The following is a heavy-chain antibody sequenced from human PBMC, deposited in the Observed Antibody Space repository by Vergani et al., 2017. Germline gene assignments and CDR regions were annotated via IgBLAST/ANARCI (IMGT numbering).Heavy chain of an antibody. CDR2: IVVGSGNT. CDR3: AGGAEDCSGGSCYYGGY. CDR1: GFTFTSSA. J-gene: IGHJ4*02. Sequence: QMQLVQSGPEVKKPGTSVKVSCKASGFTFTSSAVQWVRQARGQRLEWIGWIVVGSGNTNYAQKFQERVTITRDMSTSTAYMELSSLRSEDTAVYYCAGGAEDCSGGSCYYGGYWGQGTLVTVSS. D-gene: IGHD2-15*01. V-gene: IGHV1-58*01.